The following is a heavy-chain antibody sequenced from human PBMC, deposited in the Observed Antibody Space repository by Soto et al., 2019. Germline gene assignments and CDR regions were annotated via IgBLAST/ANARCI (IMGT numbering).Heavy chain of an antibody. V-gene: IGHV3-48*03. CDR1: GFPLSNND. Sequence: GGSLGLSCAASGFPLSNNDINWVRQAPGKGLEWVSFISSTGSTIYYADSVKGRFTISRDNVNNSLYLQMNSLRAEDTGVYFCARGRQYYYMDVWGKGTTVTVSS. CDR3: ARGRQYYYMDV. CDR2: ISSTGSTI. J-gene: IGHJ6*03.